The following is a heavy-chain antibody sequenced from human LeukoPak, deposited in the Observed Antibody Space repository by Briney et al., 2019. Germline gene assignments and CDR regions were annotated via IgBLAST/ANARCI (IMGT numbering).Heavy chain of an antibody. CDR1: GFTFSSYD. CDR2: IGTAGDT. V-gene: IGHV3-13*01. CDR3: ARGIYSSSSFAFDI. J-gene: IGHJ3*02. Sequence: TGGSLRLSCAASGFTFSSYDMHWVRQATGKGLEWVSAIGTAGDTYYPGSVKGRFTISRENAKNSLYLQMNSLRAGDTAVYYCARGIYSSSSFAFDIWGQGTMVTVSS. D-gene: IGHD6-6*01.